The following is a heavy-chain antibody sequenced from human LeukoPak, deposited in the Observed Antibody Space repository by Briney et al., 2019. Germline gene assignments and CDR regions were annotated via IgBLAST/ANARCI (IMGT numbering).Heavy chain of an antibody. CDR2: IYYSGST. J-gene: IGHJ4*02. D-gene: IGHD3-10*01. CDR3: ARRGGYYGSGRGFDY. V-gene: IGHV4-59*08. CDR1: GGSISSYY. Sequence: PSETLSLTCTVSGGSISSYYWSWIRQPPGKGLEWIGYIYYSGSTNYNPSLKSRVTISVDTSKNQFSLKLSSVTAADTAVYYCARRGGYYGSGRGFDYWGQGTLVTVSS.